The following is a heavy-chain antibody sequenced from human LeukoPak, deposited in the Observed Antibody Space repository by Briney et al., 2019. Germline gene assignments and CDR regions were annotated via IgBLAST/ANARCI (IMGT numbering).Heavy chain of an antibody. V-gene: IGHV3-15*07. J-gene: IGHJ4*02. D-gene: IGHD2-21*01. Sequence: MTGGSLRLPCAASGFTFSNAYMNWVRQAPGKGLEWVGRIKPKTDGETTEYAAPVKGRFSISRDDSKNMLYLQMNSLKTEDTAVYYCITPLPYSAQGGQGTLVTVSS. CDR3: ITPLPYSAQ. CDR1: GFTFSNAY. CDR2: IKPKTDGETT.